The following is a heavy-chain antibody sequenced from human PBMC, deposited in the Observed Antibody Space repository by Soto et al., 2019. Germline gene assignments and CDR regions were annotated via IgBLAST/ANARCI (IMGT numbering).Heavy chain of an antibody. J-gene: IGHJ5*02. D-gene: IGHD2-15*01. Sequence: SVKVSCKASGGTFSSYAISWVRQAPGQGLEWMGGIIPIFGTANYAQKFQGRVTITADESTSTAYMELSSLRSEDTAVYYCARDRRGIVVVVAATGWFDPWGQGTLVTVSS. V-gene: IGHV1-69*13. CDR3: ARDRRGIVVVVAATGWFDP. CDR1: GGTFSSYA. CDR2: IIPIFGTA.